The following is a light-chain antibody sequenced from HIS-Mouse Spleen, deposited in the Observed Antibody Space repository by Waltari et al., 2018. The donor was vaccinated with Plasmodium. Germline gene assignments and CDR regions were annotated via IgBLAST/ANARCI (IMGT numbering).Light chain of an antibody. V-gene: IGLV3-1*01. Sequence: SYELTQPPSVSVSPGQTASITCSGDKLGDTYACWYQQKPGQSPVLVIFQDSKRPSGLPERFSGSNSGNTATLTISGTQAMDEADYYCQAWDSSTVVFGGGTKLTVL. CDR3: QAWDSSTVV. CDR2: QDS. J-gene: IGLJ2*01. CDR1: KLGDTY.